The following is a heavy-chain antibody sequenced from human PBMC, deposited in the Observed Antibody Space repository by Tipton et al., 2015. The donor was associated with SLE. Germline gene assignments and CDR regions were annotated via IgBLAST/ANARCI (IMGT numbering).Heavy chain of an antibody. CDR1: GGSMIAYY. CDR3: ARIREIRWYAMDV. J-gene: IGHJ6*02. D-gene: IGHD2-15*01. CDR2: VYDSGST. V-gene: IGHV4-59*08. Sequence: TLSLTCTVSGGSMIAYYWSWIRQSPGKGLEWIGCVYDSGSTNYNPSLKSRVTVSIDTSKNQFSRTLSSVTAADTALYYCARIREIRWYAMDVWGQGTTVIVSS.